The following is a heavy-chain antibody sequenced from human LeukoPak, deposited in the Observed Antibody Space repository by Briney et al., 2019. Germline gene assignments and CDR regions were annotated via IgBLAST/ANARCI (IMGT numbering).Heavy chain of an antibody. CDR1: GITFINHA. D-gene: IGHD6-13*01. J-gene: IGHJ4*02. CDR3: ARNPGVGSSWYRLHY. CDR2: ISYDGSDP. Sequence: GGPLRLSCAASGITFINHAMDGLRQAPGKGLGWVAVISYDGSDPYYADPVKGRFTISRDNSKSTLYLQMNTLRVDDTAVYYCARNPGVGSSWYRLHYWGQGTLVTVSS. V-gene: IGHV3-30-3*01.